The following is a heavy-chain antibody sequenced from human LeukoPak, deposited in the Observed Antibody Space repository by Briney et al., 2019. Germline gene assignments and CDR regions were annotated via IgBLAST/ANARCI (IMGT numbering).Heavy chain of an antibody. J-gene: IGHJ4*02. V-gene: IGHV4-59*08. CDR3: AKVTDSGYDSLPLDALDY. D-gene: IGHD5-12*01. CDR2: IYYSGST. Sequence: PSETLSLTCTVSGGSISSYYWSWIRQPPGKGLEWIGYIYYSGSTNYNPSLKSRVTISVDTSKNQFSLKLSSVTAADTAVYYCAKVTDSGYDSLPLDALDYWGQGTLVTVSS. CDR1: GGSISSYY.